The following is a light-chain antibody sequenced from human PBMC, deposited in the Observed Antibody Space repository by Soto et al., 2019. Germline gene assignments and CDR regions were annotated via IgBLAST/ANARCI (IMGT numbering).Light chain of an antibody. CDR3: LQLDSYPRT. CDR1: RSITNW. J-gene: IGKJ1*01. Sequence: DIQMTQSPSTLSASVGARVTITCRASRSITNWLAWYQQKPGRAPNLLIYKASTLARGVPSRFSGSGSGTEFTLSVSSLQPEDFATYYCLQLDSYPRTFGQGTKVDIK. CDR2: KAS. V-gene: IGKV1-5*03.